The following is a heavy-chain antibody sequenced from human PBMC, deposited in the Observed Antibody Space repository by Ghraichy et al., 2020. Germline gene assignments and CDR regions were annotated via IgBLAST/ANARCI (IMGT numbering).Heavy chain of an antibody. V-gene: IGHV3-23*01. Sequence: GGSLRLSCAASGFTFSSYAMSWVRQAPGKGLEWVSGISGSGGSTYYTDSVKGRFTISRDNSKNTLYLQMNSLRAEDTAIYYCAKFMTGAYGDYPYYYGMDVWGQGTTVTVSS. D-gene: IGHD4-17*01. J-gene: IGHJ6*02. CDR3: AKFMTGAYGDYPYYYGMDV. CDR1: GFTFSSYA. CDR2: ISGSGGST.